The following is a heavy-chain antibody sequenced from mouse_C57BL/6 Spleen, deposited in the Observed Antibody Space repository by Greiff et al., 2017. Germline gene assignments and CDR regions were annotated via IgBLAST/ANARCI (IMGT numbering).Heavy chain of an antibody. Sequence: VQGVESGAELVRPGASVTLSCKASGYTFTDYEMHWVKQTPVHGLEWIGAIDPETGGTAYNQKFKGKAILTADKSSSTAYMELRSLTSEDSAVYYCTDYGNYDYWGQGTTLTVSS. D-gene: IGHD2-1*01. CDR2: IDPETGGT. CDR3: TDYGNYDY. V-gene: IGHV1-15*01. CDR1: GYTFTDYE. J-gene: IGHJ2*01.